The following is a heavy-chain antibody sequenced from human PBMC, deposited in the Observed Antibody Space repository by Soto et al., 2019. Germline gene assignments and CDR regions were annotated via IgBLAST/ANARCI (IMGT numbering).Heavy chain of an antibody. J-gene: IGHJ6*02. D-gene: IGHD5-18*01. Sequence: GGSLRLSCTASGFTFANYAMHWVRQAPGKGLEWVSRVSAGGDNTDYADAVKGRFTISRDNSKNTLFLQMNSLRAEDTAVYYCARLGGYSLPHYYYYGMDFWGQGTTVTVSS. CDR2: VSAGGDNT. CDR1: GFTFANYA. V-gene: IGHV3-23*01. CDR3: ARLGGYSLPHYYYYGMDF.